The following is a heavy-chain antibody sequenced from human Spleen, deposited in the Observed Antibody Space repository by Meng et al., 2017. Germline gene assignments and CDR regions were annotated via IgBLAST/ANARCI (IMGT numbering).Heavy chain of an antibody. D-gene: IGHD3-22*01. J-gene: IGHJ4*02. Sequence: GESLKISCAASGLTFRSHAMSWVRQAPGKGLEWVSAISGNGVSTYYAASVKGRFTVARDNSKNTVFLQMNSLRAEDTAVYYCAKASVYYYDRSGYYYFDYWGQGGLVTVSS. V-gene: IGHV3-23*01. CDR3: AKASVYYYDRSGYYYFDY. CDR2: ISGNGVST. CDR1: GLTFRSHA.